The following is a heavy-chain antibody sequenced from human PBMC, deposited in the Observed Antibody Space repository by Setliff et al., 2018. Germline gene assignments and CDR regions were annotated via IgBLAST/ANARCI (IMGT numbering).Heavy chain of an antibody. J-gene: IGHJ4*02. CDR2: INHRGFT. CDR1: GESFDNHY. CDR3: ARGRIAERPESIDY. V-gene: IGHV4-34*01. D-gene: IGHD6-6*01. Sequence: PSETLSLTCAVYGESFDNHYWTWIRQTPGERLEWIGEINHRGFTDYKPSLKSRLTMSVDTSRNQFSLNLGSVTAADTGVYYCARGRIAERPESIDYWGKGTPVTVSS.